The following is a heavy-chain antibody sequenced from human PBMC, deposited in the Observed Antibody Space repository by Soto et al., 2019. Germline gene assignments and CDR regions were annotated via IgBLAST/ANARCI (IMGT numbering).Heavy chain of an antibody. V-gene: IGHV1-2*02. Sequence: QVQLVQSGAEVKKPGASVKVSCKASGYTFTGYYMHWVRQAPGQGLEWMGWINPNSGDTKYAQKFQGRVIMTRDTSINTAYMELSRLRSDDTAVYYCAKQGAAEGADVWGQGTTVTVSS. CDR2: INPNSGDT. D-gene: IGHD1-26*01. CDR3: AKQGAAEGADV. CDR1: GYTFTGYY. J-gene: IGHJ6*02.